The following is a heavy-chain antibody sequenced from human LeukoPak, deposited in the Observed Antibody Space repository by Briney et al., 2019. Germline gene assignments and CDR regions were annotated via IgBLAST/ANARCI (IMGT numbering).Heavy chain of an antibody. J-gene: IGHJ4*02. CDR1: GFTFSSYT. D-gene: IGHD3-16*02. Sequence: PGGSLRLSCAASGFTFSSYTMSWVRQAPGKGLEWVSAISDSGAGTFYADSVKGRFTISRDNSKNTLYLQMNTLRAEDTALYYCAKSASYDYAWGSYRFDDWGQGTLVTVSS. CDR2: ISDSGAGT. CDR3: AKSASYDYAWGSYRFDD. V-gene: IGHV3-23*01.